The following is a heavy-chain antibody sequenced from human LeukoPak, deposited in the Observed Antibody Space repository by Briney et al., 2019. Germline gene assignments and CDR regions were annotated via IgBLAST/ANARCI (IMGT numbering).Heavy chain of an antibody. D-gene: IGHD6-13*01. Sequence: GGSLRLSCAASGFTFSSYAMSWVRQAPGKGLEWVSVISGSGGSTYYTDSVKGRFTISRDNSKNTLYLQMNSLRAEDTAVYYCVKVDSSWYSVLDYWGQGTLVTVSS. J-gene: IGHJ4*02. CDR2: ISGSGGST. CDR3: VKVDSSWYSVLDY. V-gene: IGHV3-23*01. CDR1: GFTFSSYA.